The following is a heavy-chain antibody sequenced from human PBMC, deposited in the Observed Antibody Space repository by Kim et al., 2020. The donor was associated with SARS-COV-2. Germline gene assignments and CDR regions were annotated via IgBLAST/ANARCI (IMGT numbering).Heavy chain of an antibody. V-gene: IGHV3-30*18. J-gene: IGHJ6*02. D-gene: IGHD2-8*01. CDR3: AKDDSCTNGVCYKDYYYGMDV. CDR2: ISYDGSNK. CDR1: GFTFSSYG. Sequence: GGSLRLSCAASGFTFSSYGMHWVRQAPGKGLEWVAVISYDGSNKYYADSVKGRFTISRDNSKNTLYLQMNSLRAEDTAVYYCAKDDSCTNGVCYKDYYYGMDVWGQGTTVTVSS.